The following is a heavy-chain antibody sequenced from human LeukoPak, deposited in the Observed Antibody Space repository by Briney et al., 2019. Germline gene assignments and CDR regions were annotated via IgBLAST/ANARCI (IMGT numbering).Heavy chain of an antibody. CDR1: GYTFTSYY. J-gene: IGHJ4*02. D-gene: IGHD6-13*01. CDR2: ISAYNGNT. V-gene: IGHV1-18*04. Sequence: ASVKVSCKASGYTFTSYYMHWVRQAPGQGLEWMGWISAYNGNTNYAQKLQGRVTMTTDTSTSTAYMELRSLRSDDTAVYYCARRLYSSTWTDYWGQGTLVTVSS. CDR3: ARRLYSSTWTDY.